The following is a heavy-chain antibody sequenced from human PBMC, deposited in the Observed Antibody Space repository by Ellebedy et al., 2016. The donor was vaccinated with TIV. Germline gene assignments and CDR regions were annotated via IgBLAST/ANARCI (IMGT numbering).Heavy chain of an antibody. CDR2: ISAYNGDT. D-gene: IGHD7-27*01. CDR3: ARDFRRRYWGIDY. CDR1: GYSFTTYS. J-gene: IGHJ4*02. Sequence: AASVKVSCKASGYSFTTYSITWVRQPPGQGLEWMGWISAYNGDTHYAQKFQGRVTMTTDTSTTTAYMELRSLRSDDTAVYYCARDFRRRYWGIDYWGQGTLVTVSS. V-gene: IGHV1-18*04.